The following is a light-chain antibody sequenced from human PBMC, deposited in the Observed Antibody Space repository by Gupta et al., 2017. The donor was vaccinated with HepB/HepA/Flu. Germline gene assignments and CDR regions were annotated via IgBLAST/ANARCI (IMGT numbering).Light chain of an antibody. CDR1: QSVSSRD. Sequence: ELVFTQSPGTLSLSPGERATLSCRASQSVSSRDLALFQQKPGQAPRLLIYGASNRATGLPDRFSGSGSGTDFTLTISRLEPEDFAVYYCLQYGSSPYTFGQGTKLEIK. V-gene: IGKV3-20*01. CDR3: LQYGSSPYT. J-gene: IGKJ2*01. CDR2: GAS.